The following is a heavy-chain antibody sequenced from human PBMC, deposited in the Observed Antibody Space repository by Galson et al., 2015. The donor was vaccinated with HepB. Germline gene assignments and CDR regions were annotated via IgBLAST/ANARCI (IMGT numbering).Heavy chain of an antibody. V-gene: IGHV3-7*03. CDR1: GFTFSSYW. J-gene: IGHJ6*02. CDR3: ARRISLVRGIITKPDYYYGVDV. D-gene: IGHD3-10*01. Sequence: SLRLSCAASGFTFSSYWMNRVRQAPGKGLEWVAHINQDGGSKYYVDSVKGRFTISRDNAKDSVYLQLDSLRAEDTAVYYCARRISLVRGIITKPDYYYGVDVWGQGTTVTVAS. CDR2: INQDGGSK.